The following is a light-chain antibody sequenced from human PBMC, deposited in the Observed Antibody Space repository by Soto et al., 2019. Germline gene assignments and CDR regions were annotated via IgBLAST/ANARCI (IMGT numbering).Light chain of an antibody. CDR1: HSFSRY. CDR3: QHTYTTPET. CDR2: VAS. J-gene: IGKJ1*01. V-gene: IGKV1-39*01. Sequence: DIQMTQSPSSLSASVGDRVTITCRASHSFSRYLNWYQQKPGKAPKLLIYVASSLQSGVPSTFSGSGSGTDFTLSISSLQPEYFATYSCQHTYTTPETFGQGTKVDSK.